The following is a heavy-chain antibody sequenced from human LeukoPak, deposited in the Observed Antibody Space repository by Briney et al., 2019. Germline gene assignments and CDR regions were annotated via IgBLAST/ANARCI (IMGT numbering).Heavy chain of an antibody. CDR1: GYWFSKYW. Sequence: GESLKISCKGSGYWFSKYWIGWLRQMPGQGLEWMGIIYPGDSETRYTPSFQGQVTISADKSINTAYLQWSSLKASDTAIYYCARRGEAMDPFDYWGQGTLVTVSS. CDR3: ARRGEAMDPFDY. J-gene: IGHJ4*02. D-gene: IGHD5-18*01. V-gene: IGHV5-51*01. CDR2: IYPGDSET.